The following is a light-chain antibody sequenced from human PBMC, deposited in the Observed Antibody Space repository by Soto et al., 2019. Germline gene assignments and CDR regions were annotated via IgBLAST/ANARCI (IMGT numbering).Light chain of an antibody. V-gene: IGKV1-5*01. CDR1: QSINNW. CDR2: GAS. Sequence: DIQITQSPLTLSASIGDRVTITCRASQSINNWFAWYQQKPGKPPKLLLSGASSRDSGVPPRFSGSGSGPEFTLPISSLQPDDFATYYCQQYNRYSGMFGQGTKVEVK. CDR3: QQYNRYSGM. J-gene: IGKJ1*01.